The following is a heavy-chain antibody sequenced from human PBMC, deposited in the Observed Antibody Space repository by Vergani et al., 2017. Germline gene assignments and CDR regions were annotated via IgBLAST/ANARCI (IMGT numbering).Heavy chain of an antibody. Sequence: EVQLLESGGGLVQPGGSLRLSCAASGFTFSSYAMSWVRQAPGKGLEWVSAISGSGGSTYYADSVKGRFTISRDNSKNTLYLQMNSLRAGDTAVYYCAKDHYGQQRHDLPYYLDDWGQGTLVTVSS. J-gene: IGHJ4*02. CDR2: ISGSGGST. V-gene: IGHV3-23*01. D-gene: IGHD6-19*01. CDR3: AKDHYGQQRHDLPYYLDD. CDR1: GFTFSSYA.